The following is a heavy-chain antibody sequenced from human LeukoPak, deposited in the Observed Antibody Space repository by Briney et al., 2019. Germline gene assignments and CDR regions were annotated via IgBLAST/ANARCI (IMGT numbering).Heavy chain of an antibody. D-gene: IGHD5-18*01. V-gene: IGHV3-74*01. CDR2: INSDGSSI. CDR3: AACAGYSYGPLLLA. Sequence: LRLSXAXSGXTFSSYAMSWVRQAPGKGLVWVSRINSDGSSISYADSVKGRFTISRDNAKNTLYLQMNSLRAEDTAVYYCAACAGYSYGPLLLAWGQGTLVTVSS. CDR1: GXTFSSYA. J-gene: IGHJ5*02.